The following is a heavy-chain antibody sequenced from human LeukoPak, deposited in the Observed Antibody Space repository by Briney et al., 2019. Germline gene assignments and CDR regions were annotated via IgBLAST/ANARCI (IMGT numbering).Heavy chain of an antibody. V-gene: IGHV7-4-1*02. Sequence: GGSVKVSCKASGGTFSSYAISWVRQAPGQGLEWMGGIITNTGNPSYAQGFTGRFVFTLDTSVNTAHLQIRSLKPEDTAVYYCARGKSGLVTTKDYWGQGTLITVSS. D-gene: IGHD3/OR15-3a*01. CDR1: GGTFSSYA. CDR2: IITNTGNP. CDR3: ARGKSGLVTTKDY. J-gene: IGHJ4*02.